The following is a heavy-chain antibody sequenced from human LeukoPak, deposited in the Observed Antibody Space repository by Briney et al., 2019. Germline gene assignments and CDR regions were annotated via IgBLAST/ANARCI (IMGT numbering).Heavy chain of an antibody. J-gene: IGHJ4*02. V-gene: IGHV4-30-2*01. CDR3: ARGRGATVYY. Sequence: PSETLSLTCAVSGGSISSGSYSWNWIRQPPGKGLEWIGYIYHSGSTYYNPSLKSRVTISVDRSKNQFSLKLSSVTTADTAVYYCARGRGATVYYWGQGTLVTVSS. D-gene: IGHD4-17*01. CDR1: GGSISSGSYS. CDR2: IYHSGST.